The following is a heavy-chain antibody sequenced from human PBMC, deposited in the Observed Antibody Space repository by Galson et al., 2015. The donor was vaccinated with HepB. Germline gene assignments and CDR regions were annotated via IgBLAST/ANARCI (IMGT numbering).Heavy chain of an antibody. CDR2: IYHGGST. CDR1: GGSISSNNW. CDR3: ARFREGGGWLDY. V-gene: IGHV4-4*02. D-gene: IGHD6-19*01. J-gene: IGHJ4*02. Sequence: SETLFLTCAVSGGSISSNNWWSWVRQSPGRGLECIGEIYHGGSTSYNPSLKSRVTISVDKSKNQFSLKLSSVTAADTAVYYCARFREGGGWLDYWGQGILVTVSS.